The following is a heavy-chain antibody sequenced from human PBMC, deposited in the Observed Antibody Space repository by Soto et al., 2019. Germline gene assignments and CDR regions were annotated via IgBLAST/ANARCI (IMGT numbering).Heavy chain of an antibody. CDR1: GGTFSSYT. D-gene: IGHD2-15*01. J-gene: IGHJ3*02. V-gene: IGHV1-69*04. CDR2: IIPILGIA. Sequence: SVKVSCKASGGTFSSYTISWVRQAPGQGLEWMGRIIPILGIANYAQKFQGRVTITADKSTSTAYMELSSLRSEDTAVYYCARDGYCSGGSCYPDAFDIWGQGTMVTVSS. CDR3: ARDGYCSGGSCYPDAFDI.